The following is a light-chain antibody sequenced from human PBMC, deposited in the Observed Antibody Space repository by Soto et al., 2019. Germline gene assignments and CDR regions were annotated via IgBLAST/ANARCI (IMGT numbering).Light chain of an antibody. Sequence: QSALTQPASVSGSPGQSITISCTGTSSDIGDYNYVSWYQQHPGKAPKLMIYEVTNRPSGVSNRFSGSKSGNTASLTISGLQAEDEADYYCSSHTSSSTVVFGGGTKVTVL. CDR3: SSHTSSSTVV. CDR1: SSDIGDYNY. CDR2: EVT. V-gene: IGLV2-14*01. J-gene: IGLJ3*02.